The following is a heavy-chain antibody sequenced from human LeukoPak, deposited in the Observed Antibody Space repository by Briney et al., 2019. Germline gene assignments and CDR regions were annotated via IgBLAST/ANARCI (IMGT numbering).Heavy chain of an antibody. CDR1: GYTFTGYY. D-gene: IGHD3-10*01. V-gene: IGHV1-2*02. J-gene: IGHJ5*02. CDR3: AREFLPGANNWFDP. Sequence: GASVKVSCKASGYTFTGYYRHWVRQAPGQGLEWMGWINPHSGATNYAQKFQGRVTMTRDTSISTAYMELSRLRSDETALYYCAREFLPGANNWFDPWGQGTLVTVSS. CDR2: INPHSGAT.